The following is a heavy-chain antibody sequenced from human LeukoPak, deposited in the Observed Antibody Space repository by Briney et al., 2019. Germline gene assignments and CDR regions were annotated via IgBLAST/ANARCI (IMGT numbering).Heavy chain of an antibody. J-gene: IGHJ3*02. V-gene: IGHV3-21*01. Sequence: GGSLRLSCAASGFNFNVYSMNWVRQAPGKGLEWVSSISSSSSNIYYADSVKGRFTISRDNAKNSLYLQMNSLRAEDTAVYYCASTGGSDAFDIWGQGTMVTVSS. CDR1: GFNFNVYS. D-gene: IGHD2-8*02. CDR2: ISSSSSNI. CDR3: ASTGGSDAFDI.